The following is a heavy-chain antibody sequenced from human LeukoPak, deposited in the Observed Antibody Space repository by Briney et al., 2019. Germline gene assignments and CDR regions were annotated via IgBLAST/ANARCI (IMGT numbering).Heavy chain of an antibody. V-gene: IGHV3-33*01. Sequence: GGSLRLSCAASGFTFSSYGMHWVRQAPGKGLEWVAVIWYDGSNKYYADSVKGRFTISRDNSKNTLYLQMNSLRAEDTAVYYCARQWYRGSSWYSAWGGEFMHGMDVWGQGTTVTVSS. D-gene: IGHD6-13*01. J-gene: IGHJ6*02. CDR2: IWYDGSNK. CDR3: ARQWYRGSSWYSAWGGEFMHGMDV. CDR1: GFTFSSYG.